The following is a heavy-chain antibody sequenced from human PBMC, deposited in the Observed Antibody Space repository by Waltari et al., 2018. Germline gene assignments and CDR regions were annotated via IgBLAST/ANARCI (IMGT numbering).Heavy chain of an antibody. Sequence: QVQLVQSGAEVKKPGASVKVSCKASGYTFTSYYINWVRQATGQGLEWMGWMNPNSGNTGYAQKFQGRVTMTRNTSISTAYMELSSLRSEDTAVYYCARGLRWLFFASAQGIDPWGQGTLVTVSS. CDR2: MNPNSGNT. CDR3: ARGLRWLFFASAQGIDP. CDR1: GYTFTSYY. V-gene: IGHV1-8*01. J-gene: IGHJ5*02. D-gene: IGHD3-22*01.